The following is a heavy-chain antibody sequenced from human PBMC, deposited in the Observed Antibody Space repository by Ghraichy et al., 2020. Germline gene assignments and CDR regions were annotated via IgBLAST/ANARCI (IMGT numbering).Heavy chain of an antibody. CDR3: TTGMTSGQNF. D-gene: IGHD1-14*01. Sequence: GGSLRLSCAASGFIFSKAWMNWVRQAPGKGLEWIGRIKSKTDGEATEYAAPLKDRFTISRDDSENTLYLQMNSLKTEDTAVYFCTTGMTSGQNFWGQGTLVTVSS. V-gene: IGHV3-15*01. CDR1: GFIFSKAW. CDR2: IKSKTDGEAT. J-gene: IGHJ4*02.